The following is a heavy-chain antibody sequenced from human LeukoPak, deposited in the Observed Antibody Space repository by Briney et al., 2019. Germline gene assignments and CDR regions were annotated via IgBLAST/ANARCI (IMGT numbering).Heavy chain of an antibody. Sequence: WASVKVSCKASGYTFTSYYMHWVRQAPGQGLEWMGWINPNSGGTNYAQKFQGRVTMTRDTSISTAYMELSRLRSDDTAVYYCAREGSQYDSSGYYYWYFDLWGRGTLVTVSS. J-gene: IGHJ2*01. CDR2: INPNSGGT. D-gene: IGHD3-22*01. CDR3: AREGSQYDSSGYYYWYFDL. CDR1: GYTFTSYY. V-gene: IGHV1-2*02.